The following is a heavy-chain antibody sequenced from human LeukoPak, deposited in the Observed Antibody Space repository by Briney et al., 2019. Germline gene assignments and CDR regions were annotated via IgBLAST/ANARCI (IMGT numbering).Heavy chain of an antibody. Sequence: GGSLRLSCAASGNYWMHRVRQAPGKGLVWVSHINSDGSWTSYADSVKGRFTISKDNAKNTVYLQMNSLRAEDTAAYYCVSFYETYWGRGTLVTVSS. CDR3: VSFYETY. CDR2: INSDGSWT. J-gene: IGHJ4*02. V-gene: IGHV3-74*01. CDR1: GNYW. D-gene: IGHD2/OR15-2a*01.